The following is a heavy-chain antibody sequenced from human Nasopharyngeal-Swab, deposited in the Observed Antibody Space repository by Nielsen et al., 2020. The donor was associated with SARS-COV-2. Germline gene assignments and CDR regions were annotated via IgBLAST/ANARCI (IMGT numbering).Heavy chain of an antibody. CDR2: ISGSGGST. D-gene: IGHD3-3*01. J-gene: IGHJ4*02. CDR3: AKDIARGGYYVDY. Sequence: VRQAPGKGLEWVSAISGSGGSTYYADSVKGRFTISRDNSKNTLYLQMNSLRAKDTAVYYCAKDIARGGYYVDYWGQGTLVTVSS. V-gene: IGHV3-23*01.